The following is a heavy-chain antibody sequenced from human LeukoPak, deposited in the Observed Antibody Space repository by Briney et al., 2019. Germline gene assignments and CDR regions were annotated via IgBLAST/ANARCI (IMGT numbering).Heavy chain of an antibody. J-gene: IGHJ4*02. CDR1: GFTFSNYW. D-gene: IGHD6-19*01. CDR3: GSQFSWAAVSGTTLDY. V-gene: IGHV3-7*05. CDR2: IKEDGTEK. Sequence: PGGSLRLSCAVSGFTFSNYWMSWVRQAPGQGLEWVANIKEDGTEKYYVDSVKGRFTISRDNAKNSLFLQMNSLRVEDTAVYYCGSQFSWAAVSGTTLDYWGQGTLVTVSS.